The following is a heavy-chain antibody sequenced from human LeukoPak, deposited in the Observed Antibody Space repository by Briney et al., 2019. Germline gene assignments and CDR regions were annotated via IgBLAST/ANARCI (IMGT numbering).Heavy chain of an antibody. CDR3: AKDGGY. D-gene: IGHD3-16*01. CDR2: ISAGAGST. V-gene: IGHV3-23*01. CDR1: GFTFSNYP. Sequence: GGSLRLSCVASGFTFSNYPMTWVRQAPGKGLEWVSAISAGAGSTYYADSVKGRFTISRDNSKNTLYLQMNSLRAEDTAVYYCAKDGGYWGQGTLVTVSS. J-gene: IGHJ4*02.